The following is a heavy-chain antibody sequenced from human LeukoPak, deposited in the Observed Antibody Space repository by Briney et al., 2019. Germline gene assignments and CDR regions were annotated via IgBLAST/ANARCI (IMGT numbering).Heavy chain of an antibody. V-gene: IGHV4-39*01. CDR3: ARHKGYSYGPRFYFDY. CDR1: GGSISSSSYY. CDR2: IYYSGST. Sequence: PSETLSLTCTVSGGSISSSSYYWGWIRQPPGKGLEWIGSIYYSGSTYYNPSLKSRVTISVDTSKNQFSLKLSSVTAADTAVYYCARHKGYSYGPRFYFDYWGQGTLVTVSS. J-gene: IGHJ4*02. D-gene: IGHD5-18*01.